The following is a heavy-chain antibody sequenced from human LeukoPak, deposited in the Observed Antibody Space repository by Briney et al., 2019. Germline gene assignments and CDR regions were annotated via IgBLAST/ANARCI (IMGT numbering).Heavy chain of an antibody. CDR2: IRQDGGAK. V-gene: IGHV3-7*01. CDR1: GFIFNDFW. D-gene: IGHD6-13*01. CDR3: APPPIAATGN. J-gene: IGHJ4*02. Sequence: GGSLRLPCTASGFIFNDFWMSWVRQAPGEGLEWVANIRQDGGAKNYVDSVKGRFTISRDNAKKSLFLQMNSLRADDTAVYYCAPPPIAATGNWGQGTLVTVSS.